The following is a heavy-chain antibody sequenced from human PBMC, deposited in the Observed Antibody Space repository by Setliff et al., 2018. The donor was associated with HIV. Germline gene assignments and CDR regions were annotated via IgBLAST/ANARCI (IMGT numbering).Heavy chain of an antibody. Sequence: PSETLSLTCSVSGDSISNPNYYWGWIRQPPGKGLEWIGSIYFSESPYYHPSLSSRVTRSVDTSKNQFSLNLSSVTAADTAVYYWARHRQGLTGSTPGYYMDVWGKGTTVTVSS. J-gene: IGHJ6*03. V-gene: IGHV4-39*01. CDR3: ARHRQGLTGSTPGYYMDV. CDR2: IYFSESP. CDR1: GDSISNPNYY. D-gene: IGHD1-7*01.